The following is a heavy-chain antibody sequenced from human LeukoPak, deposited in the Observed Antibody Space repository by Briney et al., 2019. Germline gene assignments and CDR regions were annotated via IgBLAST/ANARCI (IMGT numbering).Heavy chain of an antibody. CDR2: IYYSGST. CDR3: ARHRGSWYVDY. D-gene: IGHD6-13*01. CDR1: AGSISRSTYY. J-gene: IGHJ4*02. V-gene: IGHV4-39*01. Sequence: PSETLSLTCTVSAGSISRSTYYWGWIRQPPGKGLEWIGSIYYSGSTYYNPSLKSRVTISVDTSKNQFSLRPSSVTAADTAVYYCARHRGSWYVDYWGQGTLVTVSS.